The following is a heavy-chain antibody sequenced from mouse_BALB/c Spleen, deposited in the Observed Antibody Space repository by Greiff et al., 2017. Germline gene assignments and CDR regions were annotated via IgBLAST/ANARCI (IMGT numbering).Heavy chain of an antibody. CDR3: ARGAYGYEFAY. Sequence: QVQLKQSGAELAKPGASVKMSCKASGYTFTSYWMHWVKQRPGQGLEWIGYINPSTGYTEYNQKFKDKATLTADKSSSTAYMQLSSLTSEDSAVYYCARGAYGYEFAYWGQGTLVTVSA. D-gene: IGHD2-2*01. CDR1: GYTFTSYW. V-gene: IGHV1-7*01. J-gene: IGHJ3*01. CDR2: INPSTGYT.